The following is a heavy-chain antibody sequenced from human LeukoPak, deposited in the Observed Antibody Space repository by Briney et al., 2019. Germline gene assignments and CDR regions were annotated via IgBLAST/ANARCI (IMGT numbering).Heavy chain of an antibody. CDR3: ARGGPRITIFGVVILKAYFDY. J-gene: IGHJ4*02. D-gene: IGHD3-3*01. V-gene: IGHV4-59*12. CDR2: IYYSGST. CDR1: GGSISSYY. Sequence: PSETLSLTCTVSGGSISSYYWGWIRQPPGKGLEWIGYIYYSGSTNYNPSLKSRVTISVDTSKNQFSLKLSSVTAADTAVYYCARGGPRITIFGVVILKAYFDYWGQGTLVTVSS.